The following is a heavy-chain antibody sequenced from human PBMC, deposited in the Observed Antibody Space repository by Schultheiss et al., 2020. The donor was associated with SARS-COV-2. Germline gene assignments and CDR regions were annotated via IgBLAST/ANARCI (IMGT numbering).Heavy chain of an antibody. CDR1: GYTFTGYY. CDR3: ARDSSFIQPSIFIGSSTFDP. CDR2: INPNSGGT. Sequence: ASVKVSCKASGYTFTGYYMHWVRQAPGQGLEWMGGINPNSGGTNYAQKFQGRVTMTRDTSTSTVYMELSSLRSEDTAVYYCARDSSFIQPSIFIGSSTFDPWGQGTLVTVSS. J-gene: IGHJ5*02. D-gene: IGHD5-18*01. V-gene: IGHV1-2*02.